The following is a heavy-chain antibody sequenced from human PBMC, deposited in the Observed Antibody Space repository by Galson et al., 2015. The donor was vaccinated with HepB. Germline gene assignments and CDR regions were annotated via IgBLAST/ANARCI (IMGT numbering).Heavy chain of an antibody. CDR1: GGTFNNYA. CDR2: VIPLFGSA. D-gene: IGHD2/OR15-2a*01. J-gene: IGHJ3*02. Sequence: SVTVSCKASGGTFNNYAINWVRQAPGHGLEWMGGVIPLFGSANYAQKFQGRVTITADEATSTAFMELSGLRSDDTAVYYCARVSRAIFRLYDAFEIWGQGTLVTVSS. CDR3: ARVSRAIFRLYDAFEI. V-gene: IGHV1-69*13.